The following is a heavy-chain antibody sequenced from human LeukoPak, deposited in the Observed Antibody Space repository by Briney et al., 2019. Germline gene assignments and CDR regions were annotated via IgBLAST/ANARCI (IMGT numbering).Heavy chain of an antibody. D-gene: IGHD6-13*01. CDR1: GYTFTSYD. CDR3: ARGLTSSGWYPFDY. CDR2: MNPNSGNT. Sequence: ASVKVSCKASGYTFTSYDINWVRQATGQGLEWMGWMNPNSGNTGYAQKFQGRVTMTRNTSISTAYMELSSLRSEDTAVYYCARGLTSSGWYPFDYWGQGTLVTVSS. J-gene: IGHJ4*02. V-gene: IGHV1-8*01.